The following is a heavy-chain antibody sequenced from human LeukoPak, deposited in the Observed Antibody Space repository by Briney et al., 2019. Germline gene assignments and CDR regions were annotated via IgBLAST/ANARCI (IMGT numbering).Heavy chain of an antibody. CDR2: VSGSAGRT. CDR1: GFTFSSYA. J-gene: IGHJ6*03. V-gene: IGHV3-23*01. D-gene: IGHD2-8*01. CDR3: AKNRGHCVNGVCHNYYYMDV. Sequence: GGSLRLSCAASGFTFSSYAMTWVRQAPGKGLEWVSTVSGSAGRTDYADSVKGRFTNSRDNLKNTLYLQMNSLRAEDTAVYYCAKNRGHCVNGVCHNYYYMDVWGKGTTVTVSS.